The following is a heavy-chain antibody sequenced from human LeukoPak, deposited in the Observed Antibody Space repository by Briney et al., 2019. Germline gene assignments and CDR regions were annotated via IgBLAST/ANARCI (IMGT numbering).Heavy chain of an antibody. CDR1: GFTFSSYA. V-gene: IGHV3-23*01. J-gene: IGHJ3*02. D-gene: IGHD1-26*01. CDR2: ISGSGGST. CDR3: AKAVEWELPRDDAFDI. Sequence: GGSLRLSCAASGFTFSSYAMSWVRQAPGKGLEWVSAISGSGGSTYYADSVKGRFTISRDNSKNTLYLQMNSLRAEDTAVYYCAKAVEWELPRDDAFDIWGQGTMVTVSS.